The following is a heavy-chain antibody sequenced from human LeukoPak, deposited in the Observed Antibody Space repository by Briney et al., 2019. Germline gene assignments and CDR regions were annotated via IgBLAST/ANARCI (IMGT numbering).Heavy chain of an antibody. CDR3: ARAQYVGYSYGSSDY. J-gene: IGHJ4*02. V-gene: IGHV1-2*02. D-gene: IGHD5-18*01. Sequence: GASVKVSCKASGYTFTSYGISWVRQAPGQGLEWMGWINPNSGGTNYAQKFQGRVTMTRDTSISTAYMELSRLRSDDTAVYYCARAQYVGYSYGSSDYWGQGTLVTVSS. CDR2: INPNSGGT. CDR1: GYTFTSYG.